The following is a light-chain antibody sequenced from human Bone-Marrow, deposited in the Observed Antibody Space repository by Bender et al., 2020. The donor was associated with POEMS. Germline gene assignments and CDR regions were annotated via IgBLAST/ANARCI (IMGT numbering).Light chain of an antibody. V-gene: IGLV2-18*02. CDR1: SSDVGSHNR. CDR2: DVN. Sequence: QSALTQPPSVSGSLGQSVTISCTGTSSDVGSHNRVSWYQQHPGKAPKLLFYDVNTRPSGLSYRFSASKFGDTASLTISGLQAEDEADYYCASYASGNVYVFGTGTKVTVV. CDR3: ASYASGNVYV. J-gene: IGLJ1*01.